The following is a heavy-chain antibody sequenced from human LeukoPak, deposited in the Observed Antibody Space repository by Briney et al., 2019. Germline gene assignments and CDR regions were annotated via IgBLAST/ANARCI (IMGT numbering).Heavy chain of an antibody. CDR2: IIPIFGTA. Sequence: SVKVSCKASGYIFTNYAMNWVRQAPGQGLEWMGGIIPIFGTANYAQKFQGRVTITADESTSTAYMELSSLRSEDTAVYYCAREEVKQIVLDYYYYYGMDVWGQGTTVTVSS. CDR1: GYIFTNYA. J-gene: IGHJ6*02. D-gene: IGHD6-6*01. CDR3: AREEVKQIVLDYYYYYGMDV. V-gene: IGHV1-69*13.